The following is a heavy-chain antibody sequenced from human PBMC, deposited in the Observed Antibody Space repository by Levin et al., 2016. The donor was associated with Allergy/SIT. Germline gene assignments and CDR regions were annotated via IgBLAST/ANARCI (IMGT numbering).Heavy chain of an antibody. CDR3: VRALISYDSSGYPPHDAFGI. J-gene: IGHJ3*02. CDR1: GGSISSYY. V-gene: IGHV4-4*07. D-gene: IGHD3-22*01. CDR2: ISGSGST. Sequence: SETLSLTCTFSGGSISSYYWSWLRQPAGKGLEWIGRISGSGSTNYNPFLESRVIMSVDTSKNQFSLKLTSVTAADTAVYYCVRALISYDSSGYPPHDAFGIWGPGAKVTVSS.